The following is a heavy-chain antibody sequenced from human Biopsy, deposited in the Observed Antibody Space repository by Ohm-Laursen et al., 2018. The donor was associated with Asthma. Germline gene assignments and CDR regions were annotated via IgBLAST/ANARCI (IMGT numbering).Heavy chain of an antibody. Sequence: SLRLSCTASGFTFGGYAMSWARQAPGKGLEWVSTISPDGRSAHGPDSFRGRFTISRDNSRDTLYLQMRSLRANEPAVYYCVKDTVEDRGGYYTFDVWGQGTKVTVSS. CDR2: ISPDGRSA. J-gene: IGHJ3*01. CDR1: GFTFGGYA. CDR3: VKDTVEDRGGYYTFDV. D-gene: IGHD3-22*01. V-gene: IGHV3-23*01.